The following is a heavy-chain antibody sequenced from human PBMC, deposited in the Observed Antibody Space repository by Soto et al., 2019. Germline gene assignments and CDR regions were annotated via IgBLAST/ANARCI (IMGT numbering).Heavy chain of an antibody. Sequence: PSETLSLTCTVSGGSISGYYWSWIRQPAGKGLEWIGRIYSGGRNTYNPSLKSRVTMSVDTSKNQISLRLSSVTAADTAMYYCGRGSSRWDYWGQGTLVTVSS. J-gene: IGHJ4*02. CDR2: IYSGGRN. CDR3: GRGSSRWDY. D-gene: IGHD6-13*01. CDR1: GGSISGYY. V-gene: IGHV4-4*07.